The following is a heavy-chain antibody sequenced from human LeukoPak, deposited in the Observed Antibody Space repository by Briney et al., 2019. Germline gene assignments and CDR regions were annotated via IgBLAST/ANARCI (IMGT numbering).Heavy chain of an antibody. CDR3: ARHNPSWYFDL. CDR1: GGSISSGGYY. CDR2: IYYSGST. V-gene: IGHV4-31*03. J-gene: IGHJ2*01. Sequence: SETLSLTCTVSGGSISSGGYYWSWIRQHPGKGLEWIGYIYYSGSTYYNPSLKSRVTISVDTSKNQFSLKLSSVTAADTAVYYCARHNPSWYFDLWGRGTLVTVSS.